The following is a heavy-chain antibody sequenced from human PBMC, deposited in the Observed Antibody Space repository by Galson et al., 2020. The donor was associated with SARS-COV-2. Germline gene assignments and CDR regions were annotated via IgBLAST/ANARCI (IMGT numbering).Heavy chain of an antibody. CDR3: TRERGYSYGYSDY. CDR1: GFTFSSYS. Sequence: GESLQISCAASGFTFSSYSMNWVRQAPGKGPEWASPISGTSTNIYYADSVKARFTISRDNAKNSLYLQLNSLGTEDTAVYYCTRERGYSYGYSDYWGQGTLVTVAS. CDR2: ISGTSTNI. V-gene: IGHV3-21*06. D-gene: IGHD5-18*01. J-gene: IGHJ4*02.